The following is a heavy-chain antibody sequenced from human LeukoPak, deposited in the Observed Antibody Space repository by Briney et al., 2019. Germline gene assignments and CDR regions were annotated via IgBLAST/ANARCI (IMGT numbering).Heavy chain of an antibody. CDR1: GFTFSHFV. V-gene: IGHV3-23*01. J-gene: IGHJ3*02. D-gene: IGHD3-22*01. CDR3: AKAVGSSGYFSRDAFDI. Sequence: GGSLRLSCAASGFTFSHFVMTWVRQAPGTGLEWVSSISTSGGSTFYADSVKGRFTISRDNSKNTVSLQMNSLRAEDTAIYYCAKAVGSSGYFSRDAFDIWGQGTMVTVSS. CDR2: ISTSGGST.